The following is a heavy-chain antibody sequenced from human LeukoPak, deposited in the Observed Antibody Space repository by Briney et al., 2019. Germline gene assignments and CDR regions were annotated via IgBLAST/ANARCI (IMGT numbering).Heavy chain of an antibody. CDR3: ARVSGTGEVGPYYFDY. V-gene: IGHV1-18*01. Sequence: ASVKLSCNASGYTFSSYGISWGRQAPGQRGEGRGWISAYNGNTNDAQKLQGRVTITTDTSTSTAYMELRSLRSDDTAVYYCARVSGTGEVGPYYFDYWGQGTLVTVSS. J-gene: IGHJ4*02. CDR1: GYTFSSYG. CDR2: ISAYNGNT. D-gene: IGHD3-10*01.